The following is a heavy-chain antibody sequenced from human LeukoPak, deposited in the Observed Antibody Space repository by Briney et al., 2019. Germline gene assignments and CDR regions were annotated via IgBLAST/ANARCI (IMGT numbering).Heavy chain of an antibody. V-gene: IGHV1-2*02. J-gene: IGHJ4*02. CDR3: ARDRAGSVWHFDY. Sequence: ASVTVSFKASAYTFTGFYIHWVRQAPGQGLEWMGWINPNTGDTNYAQKFQGRVTMTGDTSITTVYMELSTLRSNDTAVYYCARDRAGSVWHFDYWGPGTLVTVSS. D-gene: IGHD6-19*01. CDR2: INPNTGDT. CDR1: AYTFTGFY.